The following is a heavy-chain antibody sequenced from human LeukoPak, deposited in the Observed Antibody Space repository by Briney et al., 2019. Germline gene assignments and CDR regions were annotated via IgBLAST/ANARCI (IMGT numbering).Heavy chain of an antibody. J-gene: IGHJ4*02. V-gene: IGHV4-34*01. Sequence: SETLSLTCAVYGGSFSGYYWSWIRQPPGKGLEWIGEINHSGSTNYNPSLKSRVTISVDTSKNQFSLKLSSATAADTAVYYCARLRQWLVYRYFDYWGQGTLVTVSS. CDR3: ARLRQWLVYRYFDY. D-gene: IGHD6-19*01. CDR2: INHSGST. CDR1: GGSFSGYY.